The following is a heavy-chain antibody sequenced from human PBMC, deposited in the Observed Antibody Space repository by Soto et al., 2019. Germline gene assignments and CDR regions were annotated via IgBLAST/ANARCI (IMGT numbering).Heavy chain of an antibody. D-gene: IGHD3-22*01. J-gene: IGHJ4*02. CDR3: ATGGGYYRRYFDS. V-gene: IGHV3-23*01. CDR2: ISGSGGST. CDR1: GFTCSSYA. Sequence: GSLRLTCAASGFTCSSYAMSWVRQAPGKGLECVSTISGSGGSTYYADSVKGRFTISRDNSKDTVYLQMNSLRAEDTAVYYCATGGGYYRRYFDSRGQGTLVTVSS.